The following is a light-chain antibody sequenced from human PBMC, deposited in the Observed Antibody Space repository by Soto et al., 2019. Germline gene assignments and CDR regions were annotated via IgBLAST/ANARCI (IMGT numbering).Light chain of an antibody. CDR2: EVS. J-gene: IGLJ1*01. Sequence: QSVLTQPASVSGSPGQSITIPCTGTSSDVGSYNLVSWYQQHPGKAPKLMIYEVSKRPSGVSNRFSGSKSGNTASLTISGLQAEDEADYYCCSYAGSSTYVFGTGTRSPS. V-gene: IGLV2-23*02. CDR3: CSYAGSSTYV. CDR1: SSDVGSYNL.